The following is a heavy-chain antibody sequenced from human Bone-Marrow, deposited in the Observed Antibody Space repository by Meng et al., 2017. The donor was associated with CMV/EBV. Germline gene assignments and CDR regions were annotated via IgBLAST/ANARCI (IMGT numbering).Heavy chain of an antibody. V-gene: IGHV4-34*01. D-gene: IGHD5-12*01. J-gene: IGHJ6*02. CDR3: ARARKWATGYYYGMDV. Sequence: LSLKSRVTISVDTSKNQFSLKLSSVTAADTAVYYCARARKWATGYYYGMDVWGQGTTVTVSS.